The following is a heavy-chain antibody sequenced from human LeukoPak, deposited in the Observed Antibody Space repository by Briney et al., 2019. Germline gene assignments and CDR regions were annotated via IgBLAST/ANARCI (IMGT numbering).Heavy chain of an antibody. V-gene: IGHV3-21*01. CDR2: ISSSSTHL. Sequence: GGSLRLSCAASGFTFSSYSMNWVRQAPGKGLEWVSSISSSSTHLYHADSVKGRFAISRDNAKNLLYLQMNSLRAEDTAVYYCARDLIVEGTAILGYWGQGTLVTVSS. D-gene: IGHD1-26*01. J-gene: IGHJ4*02. CDR3: ARDLIVEGTAILGY. CDR1: GFTFSSYS.